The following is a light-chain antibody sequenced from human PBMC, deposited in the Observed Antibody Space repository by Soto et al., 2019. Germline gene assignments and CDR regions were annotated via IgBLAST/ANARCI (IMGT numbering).Light chain of an antibody. CDR3: QSYDSSLSGYV. CDR2: DDN. J-gene: IGLJ1*01. CDR1: SSNIGAGYD. V-gene: IGLV1-40*01. Sequence: QTVLTQPPSVSGAPGQRVTISCTGSSSNIGAGYDLHWYQQLPGTAPKLLIYDDNTRPSGVPDRLSGSKSGTSAALAITGLQAEDEADYYCQSYDSSLSGYVFGTGTKVTVL.